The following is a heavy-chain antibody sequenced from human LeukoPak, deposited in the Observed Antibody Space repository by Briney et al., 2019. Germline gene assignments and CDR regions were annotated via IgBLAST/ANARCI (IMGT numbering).Heavy chain of an antibody. V-gene: IGHV3-33*01. D-gene: IGHD3-10*01. Sequence: GGSLRLSCAASGFTFSSYGMHWVRQAPGKGLEWVAVIWYDGSNKYYADSVKGRFTISRDSSKNTLYLQMSSLRAEDTAVYYCARGPMLRGVISPYYFDYWGQGALVTVSS. CDR3: ARGPMLRGVISPYYFDY. J-gene: IGHJ4*02. CDR2: IWYDGSNK. CDR1: GFTFSSYG.